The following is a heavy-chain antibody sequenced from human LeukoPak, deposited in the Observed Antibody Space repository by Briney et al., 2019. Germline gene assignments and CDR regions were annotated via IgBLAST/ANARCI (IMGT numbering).Heavy chain of an antibody. J-gene: IGHJ3*02. CDR1: GYTFTNYW. Sequence: ASVKVSCKAAGYTFTNYWIYWVRQAPGQGLEWMGIINPSGGSTNYAQRFQGRATMTRDTSTNTVYMDLSSLRSEDTAVYYCARDSRRIITMVRGAQMLGNAFDIWGQGTMVTVSS. CDR3: ARDSRRIITMVRGAQMLGNAFDI. CDR2: INPSGGST. D-gene: IGHD3-10*01. V-gene: IGHV1-46*01.